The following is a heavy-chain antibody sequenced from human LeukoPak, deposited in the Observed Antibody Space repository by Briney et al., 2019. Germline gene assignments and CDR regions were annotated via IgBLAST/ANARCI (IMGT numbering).Heavy chain of an antibody. D-gene: IGHD6-13*01. Sequence: PSGTLSLTCVVSGGSISSSNWWSWVRQPPEKGLEWIGNIYPSGTTYYNPSLKTRVTISVDTSKNQFSLKLSSVTAADTAVYFCARAYSSSWYFNWFDPWGQGTLVTVSS. CDR2: IYPSGTT. CDR1: GGSISSSNW. J-gene: IGHJ5*02. CDR3: ARAYSSSWYFNWFDP. V-gene: IGHV4-4*02.